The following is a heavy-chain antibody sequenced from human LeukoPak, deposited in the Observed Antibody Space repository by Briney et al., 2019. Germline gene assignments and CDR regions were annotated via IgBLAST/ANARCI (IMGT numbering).Heavy chain of an antibody. CDR1: GYTLTELS. V-gene: IGHV1-24*01. CDR3: ATGYIVRGYYGMDV. J-gene: IGHJ6*02. D-gene: IGHD2/OR15-2a*01. CDR2: FDPEDGET. Sequence: ASVKVSCKVSGYTLTELSMHWVRQAPGKGLEWMGGFDPEDGETIYAQKFQGRVTMTEDTSTDTAYMELSSLRSEDTAVYYCATGYIVRGYYGMDVWGQGTTVTVSS.